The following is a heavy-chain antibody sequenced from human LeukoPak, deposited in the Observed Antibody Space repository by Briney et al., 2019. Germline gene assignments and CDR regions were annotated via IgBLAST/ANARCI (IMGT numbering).Heavy chain of an antibody. V-gene: IGHV3-23*01. CDR1: GFTFSSYS. CDR3: AKEGDRGFVVADYFDY. Sequence: GSLRLSCAASGFTFSSYSMAWVRQAPGKGLEWVSIISGSSGATFYADSVKGRFTISRDNSKNTLYLEMSSLRAEDTAVYYCAKEGDRGFVVADYFDYWGQGTLVTVSS. CDR2: ISGSSGAT. J-gene: IGHJ4*02. D-gene: IGHD2-15*01.